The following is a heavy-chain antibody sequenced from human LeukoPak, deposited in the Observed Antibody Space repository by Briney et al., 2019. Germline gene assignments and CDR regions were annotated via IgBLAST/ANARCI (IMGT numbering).Heavy chain of an antibody. CDR2: INHSGST. J-gene: IGHJ4*02. V-gene: IGHV4-34*01. CDR1: GGSFSGYY. D-gene: IGHD6-13*01. Sequence: SETLSLTCAVYGGSFSGYYWSWIRQPPGKGLEWIGEINHSGSTNYNPSLKSRVTISVDTSKNQFSLKLSSVTAADTAVYYCARSHIAKPPFDYWGQGTLVTVSS. CDR3: ARSHIAKPPFDY.